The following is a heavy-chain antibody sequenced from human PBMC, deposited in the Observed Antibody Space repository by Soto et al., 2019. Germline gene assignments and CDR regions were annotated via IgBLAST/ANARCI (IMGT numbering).Heavy chain of an antibody. CDR1: GYTFTSYG. CDR3: ASTAHSSGWYSGGFDY. Sequence: GASVKVSCKASGYTFTSYGISWVRQAPGQGLEWMGWISAYNGNTNYAQKLQGRVTMTTDTSTSTAYMELRSLRSDDTAVYYCASTAHSSGWYSGGFDYWGQGTLVTVSS. J-gene: IGHJ4*02. V-gene: IGHV1-18*01. D-gene: IGHD6-19*01. CDR2: ISAYNGNT.